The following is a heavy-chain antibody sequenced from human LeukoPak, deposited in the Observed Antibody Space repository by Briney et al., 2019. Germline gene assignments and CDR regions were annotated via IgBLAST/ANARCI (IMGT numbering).Heavy chain of an antibody. V-gene: IGHV3-21*04. D-gene: IGHD3-22*01. Sequence: GGSLRLSCAASGFTFSSYSMNWVRQAPGKGLEWVSSISSSSSYIYYADSVKGRFTISRDNAKNSLYLQMNSLRAEDTAVYYCARDRGGDDSSGYLPFDWYFDLWGRGTLVTVSS. CDR2: ISSSSSYI. CDR1: GFTFSSYS. CDR3: ARDRGGDDSSGYLPFDWYFDL. J-gene: IGHJ2*01.